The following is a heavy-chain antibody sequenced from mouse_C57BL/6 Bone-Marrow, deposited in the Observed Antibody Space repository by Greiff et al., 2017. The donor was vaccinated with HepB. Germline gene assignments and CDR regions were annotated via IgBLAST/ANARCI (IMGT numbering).Heavy chain of an antibody. CDR3: ARQGIYYYCSSYVWYFDV. D-gene: IGHD1-1*01. CDR1: GYTFTSYW. V-gene: IGHV1-64*01. Sequence: VQLQQPGAELVKPGASVKLSCKASGYTFTSYWMHWVKQRPGQGLEWIGMIHPNSGSTNYNEKFKSKATLTVDKSSSTAYMQLSRLTSEDSAVYYCARQGIYYYCSSYVWYFDVWGTGTTVTVSS. J-gene: IGHJ1*03. CDR2: IHPNSGST.